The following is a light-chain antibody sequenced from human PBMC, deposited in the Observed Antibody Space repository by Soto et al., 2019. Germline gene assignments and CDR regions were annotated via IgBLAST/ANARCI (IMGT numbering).Light chain of an antibody. J-gene: IGKJ2*01. Sequence: EIVLTQSPGTLSLSLGERATLSCRASQSVDSSYLAWYQQKPGQAPRLLIYGASSRATGIPDRFSGSGSGTDLTLTISRLEPEDFAVYYCQQYGSSPLYTFGQGTKLEI. CDR3: QQYGSSPLYT. CDR2: GAS. V-gene: IGKV3-20*01. CDR1: QSVDSSY.